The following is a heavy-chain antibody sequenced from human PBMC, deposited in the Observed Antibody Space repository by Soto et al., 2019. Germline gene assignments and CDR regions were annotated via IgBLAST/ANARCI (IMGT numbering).Heavy chain of an antibody. J-gene: IGHJ4*02. CDR1: GFTFSSYA. V-gene: IGHV3-23*01. Sequence: ILSCAASGFTFSSYAMSWVRQAPGKGLEWVSAISGSGGSTYYADSVKGRFTISRDNSKNTLYLQMNSLRAEDTAVYYCAKSHEFGVVILYYFDYWGQGTLVTVSS. CDR3: AKSHEFGVVILYYFDY. CDR2: ISGSGGST. D-gene: IGHD3-3*01.